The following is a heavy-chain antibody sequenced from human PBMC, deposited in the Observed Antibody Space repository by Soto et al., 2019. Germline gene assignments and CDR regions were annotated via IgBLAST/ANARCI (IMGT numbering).Heavy chain of an antibody. CDR2: IYYSGST. CDR1: GGSISSSSYY. Sequence: QLQLQESGPGLVKPSETLSPTCTVPGGSISSSSYYWGWIRQPPRKGLEWIGRIYYSGSTYYNPSLKSRVPRAVGTSKQLSSLMLSSVTAADSAVYYCERHLDGGGSCPPCGDGTLVAVSS. V-gene: IGHV4-39*01. CDR3: ERHLDGGGSCPP. J-gene: IGHJ5*02. D-gene: IGHD2-15*01.